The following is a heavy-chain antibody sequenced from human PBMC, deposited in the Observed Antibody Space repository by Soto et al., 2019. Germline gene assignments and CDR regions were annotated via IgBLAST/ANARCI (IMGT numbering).Heavy chain of an antibody. CDR3: AKESDTFDV. Sequence: QVQLVESGGGVVQPGNSLRLSCAASGFIFSNHFMHWVRQAPGKGLEWLAGIWYDGNTEFYAESLKGRLTISRDTSKNTLYLEMSSLRAEDTAMYYCAKESDTFDVWAKGQWSSSL. V-gene: IGHV3-33*06. J-gene: IGHJ3*01. CDR2: IWYDGNTE. CDR1: GFIFSNHF.